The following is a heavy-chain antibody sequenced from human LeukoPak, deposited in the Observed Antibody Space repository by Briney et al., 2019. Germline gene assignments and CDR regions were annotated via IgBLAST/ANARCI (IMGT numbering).Heavy chain of an antibody. V-gene: IGHV3-23*01. D-gene: IGHD3-10*01. Sequence: SGGSLRLSCAASGFTFSSYAMSWVRQAPGKGLGWGSAISGSGGSTYYADSVKGRFTISRDNSKNTLYLQMNSLRAEDTAVYYCAKSRSYYYGSGSYHLEYWGQGTLVTVSS. CDR1: GFTFSSYA. CDR2: ISGSGGST. CDR3: AKSRSYYYGSGSYHLEY. J-gene: IGHJ4*02.